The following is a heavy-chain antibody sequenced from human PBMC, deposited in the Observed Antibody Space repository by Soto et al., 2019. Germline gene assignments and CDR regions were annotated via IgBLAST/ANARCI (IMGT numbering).Heavy chain of an antibody. D-gene: IGHD1-20*01. CDR2: IYYSGST. V-gene: IGHV4-30-4*01. Sequence: SETLSLTCTFSGGSISSGDHFWTWIRQPPGKGLEWIGYIYYSGSTYYNPSLKSRLTMSVDTSKNQFSLKLSSVTAADTAVYYCARDRAKWKDYYYYGMDVWGQGTTVTVSS. CDR3: ARDRAKWKDYYYYGMDV. CDR1: GGSISSGDHF. J-gene: IGHJ6*02.